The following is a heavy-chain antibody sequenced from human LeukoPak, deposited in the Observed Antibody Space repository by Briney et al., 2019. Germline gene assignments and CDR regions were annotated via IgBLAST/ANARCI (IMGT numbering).Heavy chain of an antibody. Sequence: GASVKVSCKASGGTFSSYAISWVRQAPGQGLEWMGGIIPIFGTANYAQKFQGRVTITADESTSTAYMELSSLRSEDTAVYYCARDFYGGNSEFYYGMDVWGQGTTVTVSS. J-gene: IGHJ6*02. D-gene: IGHD4-23*01. CDR2: IIPIFGTA. V-gene: IGHV1-69*13. CDR1: GGTFSSYA. CDR3: ARDFYGGNSEFYYGMDV.